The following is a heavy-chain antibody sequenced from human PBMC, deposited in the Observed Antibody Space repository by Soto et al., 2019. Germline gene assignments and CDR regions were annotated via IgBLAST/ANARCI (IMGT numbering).Heavy chain of an antibody. J-gene: IGHJ4*02. D-gene: IGHD2-2*01. CDR1: GGSFSGYY. CDR3: AKVFSSTRAAIKGIDY. CDR2: INHSGST. V-gene: IGHV4-34*01. Sequence: LSLTCAVYGGSFSGYYWSWIRQPPGKGLEWIGEINHSGSTNYNPSLKSRVTISVDTSKNQFSLKLSSVTAADTAVYYCAKVFSSTRAAIKGIDYWGQGTLVTVSS.